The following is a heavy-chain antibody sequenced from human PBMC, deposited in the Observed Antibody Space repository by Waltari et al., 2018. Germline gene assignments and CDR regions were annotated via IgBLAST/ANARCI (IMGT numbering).Heavy chain of an antibody. CDR1: GFIFEESA. Sequence: VQLVESGGGLVQPGKTLRLSCVASGFIFEESAMHWVRQVPGKGLEWLSGISWNSNNIVYADSVKGRFTISRDNAENSLYLLMNNLRSDDTALYYCVRVRSTSDFFLDVWGNGATVTVSS. CDR2: ISWNSNNI. J-gene: IGHJ6*04. V-gene: IGHV3-9*01. D-gene: IGHD2-2*01. CDR3: VRVRSTSDFFLDV.